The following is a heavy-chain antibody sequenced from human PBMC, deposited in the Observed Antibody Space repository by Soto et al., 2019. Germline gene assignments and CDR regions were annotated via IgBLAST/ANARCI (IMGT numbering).Heavy chain of an antibody. V-gene: IGHV3-73*01. CDR1: GFTFSGSA. CDR3: TSYTDSSGYYYDYGMDV. D-gene: IGHD3-22*01. J-gene: IGHJ6*02. CDR2: IRSKANSYAT. Sequence: GGSLRLSCAASGFTFSGSAMHWVRQASGKGLEWVGRIRSKANSYATAYAASVKGRFTISRDDSKNTAYLQMNSLKTEDTAVYYCTSYTDSSGYYYDYGMDVWGQGTTVTVSS.